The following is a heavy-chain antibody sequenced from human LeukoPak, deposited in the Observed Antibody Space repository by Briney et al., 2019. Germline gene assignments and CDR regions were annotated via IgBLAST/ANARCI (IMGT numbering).Heavy chain of an antibody. J-gene: IGHJ6*03. CDR1: GGSFSGYY. CDR2: INHSGST. Sequence: SETLSLTCAVYGGSFSGYYWSWIRQPPGKGLEWIGEINHSGSTNYNPSLKSRVTISVDTSKNQFSLKLSSVTAADTAVYYCAAGKGGVGDYYYYMDVWGKGTTVTIS. CDR3: AAGKGGVGDYYYYMDV. D-gene: IGHD6-13*01. V-gene: IGHV4-34*01.